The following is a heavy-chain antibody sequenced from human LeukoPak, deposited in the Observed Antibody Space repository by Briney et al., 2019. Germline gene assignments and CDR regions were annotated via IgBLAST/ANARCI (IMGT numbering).Heavy chain of an antibody. D-gene: IGHD4-11*01. V-gene: IGHV3-53*01. CDR3: AREHPYSNYYYYLDV. Sequence: GGSLRLSCAASGFTVSTNYMSCVRQAPGEGLEWISVIYSGGCTYLADAVKGRFPISRDGSQNQRYLRMNSLRAEDTALYYCAREHPYSNYYYYLDVWGKGTTVTVSS. CDR2: IYSGGCT. CDR1: GFTVSTNY. J-gene: IGHJ6*03.